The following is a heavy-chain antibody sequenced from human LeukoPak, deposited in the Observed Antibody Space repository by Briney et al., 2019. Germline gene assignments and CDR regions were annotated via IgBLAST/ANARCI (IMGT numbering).Heavy chain of an antibody. CDR3: AKSYYGSGFRYYYYYYYMDV. J-gene: IGHJ6*03. CDR1: GFTFSSYA. Sequence: PGGSLRLSCAASGFTFSSYAMSWVRQAPGKGLEWVSAISGSGGSTYYADSVKGRFTISRDNSKNTLYLQMNSLRAEDTAVYYCAKSYYGSGFRYYYYYYYMDVWGKGTTVTISS. CDR2: ISGSGGST. D-gene: IGHD3-10*01. V-gene: IGHV3-23*01.